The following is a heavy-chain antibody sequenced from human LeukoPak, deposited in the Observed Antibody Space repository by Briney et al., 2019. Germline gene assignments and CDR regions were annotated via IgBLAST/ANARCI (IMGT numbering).Heavy chain of an antibody. D-gene: IGHD2-21*02. CDR2: IRYDGSNK. CDR3: AKDIRAYCGGDCYFDY. J-gene: IGHJ4*02. CDR1: GFTFSIYG. V-gene: IGHV3-30*02. Sequence: GGSLRLSCAASGFTFSIYGMHWVRQAPGKGLEWVAFIRYDGSNKYYADSVKGRFTISRDNSKNTLYLQMNSLRAEDTAVYYCAKDIRAYCGGDCYFDYWGQGTLVTVSS.